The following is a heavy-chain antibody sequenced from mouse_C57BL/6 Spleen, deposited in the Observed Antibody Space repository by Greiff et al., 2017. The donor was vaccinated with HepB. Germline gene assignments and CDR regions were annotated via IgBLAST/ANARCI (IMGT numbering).Heavy chain of an antibody. CDR2: ISYSGST. D-gene: IGHD1-1*01. V-gene: IGHV3-1*01. CDR3: ARCSSIYYAMDY. J-gene: IGHJ4*01. CDR1: GYSITSGYD. Sequence: VQLQQSGPGMVKPSQSLSLTCTVTGYSITSGYDWHWIRHFPGNKLEWMGYISYSGSTNYNPSLKSRISITHDTSKNHFFLKLNSVTTEDTATYYCARCSSIYYAMDYWGQGTSVTVSS.